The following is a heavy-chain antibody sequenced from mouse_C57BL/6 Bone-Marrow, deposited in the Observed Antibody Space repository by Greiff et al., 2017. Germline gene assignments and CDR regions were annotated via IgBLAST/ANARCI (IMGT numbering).Heavy chain of an antibody. CDR3: ARSPYYSNFHWYFDV. CDR2: IYPGDGDT. V-gene: IGHV1-82*01. CDR1: GYAFSSSW. D-gene: IGHD2-5*01. J-gene: IGHJ1*03. Sequence: QVQLQQSGPELVKPGASVKISCKASGYAFSSSWMNWVKQRPGKGLEWIGRIYPGDGDTNYNGKFKGKATLTADKSSSTAYMQLSSLTSEDSAVYFCARSPYYSNFHWYFDVWGTGTTVTVSS.